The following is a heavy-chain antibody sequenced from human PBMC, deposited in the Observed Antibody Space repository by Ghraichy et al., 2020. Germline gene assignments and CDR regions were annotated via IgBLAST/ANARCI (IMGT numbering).Heavy chain of an antibody. CDR1: GFTVSSNY. CDR3: ALSTTDSSGYYRFDY. J-gene: IGHJ4*02. Sequence: ETLRLSCAASGFTVSSNYMSWVRQAPGKGLEWVSVIYSGGSTYYADSVKGRFTISRDNSKNTLYLQMNSLRAEDTAVYYCALSTTDSSGYYRFDYWGQGTLVTVSS. D-gene: IGHD3-22*01. CDR2: IYSGGST. V-gene: IGHV3-66*01.